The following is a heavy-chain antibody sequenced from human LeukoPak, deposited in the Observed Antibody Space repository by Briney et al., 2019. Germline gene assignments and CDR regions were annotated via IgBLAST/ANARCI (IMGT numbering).Heavy chain of an antibody. Sequence: VTVSCXASGYTFTSYDINWVRQATGQGLEWMGWMNPNSGNTGYAQKFQGRVTMTRNTSISTAYMELSSLRSEDTAVYYCARGLLRYFDWFGYWGQGTLVTVSS. CDR1: GYTFTSYD. CDR2: MNPNSGNT. D-gene: IGHD3-9*01. J-gene: IGHJ4*02. V-gene: IGHV1-8*01. CDR3: ARGLLRYFDWFGY.